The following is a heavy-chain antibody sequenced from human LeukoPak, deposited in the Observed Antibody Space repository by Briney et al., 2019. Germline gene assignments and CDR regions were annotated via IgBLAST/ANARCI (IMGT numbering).Heavy chain of an antibody. Sequence: GGSLRLSCAASGFTFDDYAMHWVRQAPGKGLKWVSLISGDGGRTHYADSVKGRFNISRDNSKNSLYLQMNSLRTEDTAFYYCAKAYYDYVWGSYRYFCAFDIWGQGTMVTVSP. J-gene: IGHJ3*02. CDR1: GFTFDDYA. V-gene: IGHV3-43*02. CDR2: ISGDGGRT. CDR3: AKAYYDYVWGSYRYFCAFDI. D-gene: IGHD3-16*02.